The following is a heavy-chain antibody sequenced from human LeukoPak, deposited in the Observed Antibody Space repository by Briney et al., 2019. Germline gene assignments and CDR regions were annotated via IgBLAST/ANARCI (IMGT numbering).Heavy chain of an antibody. V-gene: IGHV1-18*01. Sequence: ASVKVSCKASGYTFTSYGTSWVRQAPGQGLEWMGWISAYNGNTNYAQKLRGRVTMTTDTSTSTAYMELRSLRSDDTAVYYCARVIVVPAAIRRFDYWGQGTLVTVSS. CDR3: ARVIVVPAAIRRFDY. CDR1: GYTFTSYG. D-gene: IGHD2-2*02. CDR2: ISAYNGNT. J-gene: IGHJ4*02.